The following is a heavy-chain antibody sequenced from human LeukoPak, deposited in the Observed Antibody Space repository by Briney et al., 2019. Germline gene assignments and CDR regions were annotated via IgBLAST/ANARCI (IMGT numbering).Heavy chain of an antibody. Sequence: GGSLRLSCAASGFTFSSYSMNWVRQAPGKGLEWVSSVSSSSSYIYYADSVKGRFTISRDNAKNSLYLQMNSLRAEDTAVYYCAREEPYCSSTSCSDYYYMDVWGKGTTVTVSS. D-gene: IGHD2-2*01. V-gene: IGHV3-21*01. CDR1: GFTFSSYS. J-gene: IGHJ6*03. CDR3: AREEPYCSSTSCSDYYYMDV. CDR2: VSSSSSYI.